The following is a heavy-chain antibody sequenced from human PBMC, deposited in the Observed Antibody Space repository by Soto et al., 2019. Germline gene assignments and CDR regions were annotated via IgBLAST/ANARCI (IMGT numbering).Heavy chain of an antibody. D-gene: IGHD1-1*01. J-gene: IGHJ1*01. Sequence: QIQLLQSGAEVKKPGASVKVSCKASGYNFFDYGVSWVRQAPGQGLEWMGWVSPKSGNTDYARKVQGRVTMTTDISTSTAYMELRGLISDDTGVYYCARGRTVSSIGPLLVWGQGTLVSVSS. V-gene: IGHV1-18*01. CDR1: GYNFFDYG. CDR2: VSPKSGNT. CDR3: ARGRTVSSIGPLLV.